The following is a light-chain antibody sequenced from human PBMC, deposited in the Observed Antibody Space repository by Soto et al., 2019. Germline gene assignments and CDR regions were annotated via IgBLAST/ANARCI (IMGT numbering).Light chain of an antibody. Sequence: QSALTQPASVSGSPGQSITISCTGTSSDIAAYNYVSWYQQHPVKAPKLMIYDVNYRPSGVSNRFSGSKSGNTASLTIYGLRAEDEADYYCTSYTTSRTLVFGGGTKLTVL. CDR3: TSYTTSRTLV. V-gene: IGLV2-14*03. CDR2: DVN. CDR1: SSDIAAYNY. J-gene: IGLJ2*01.